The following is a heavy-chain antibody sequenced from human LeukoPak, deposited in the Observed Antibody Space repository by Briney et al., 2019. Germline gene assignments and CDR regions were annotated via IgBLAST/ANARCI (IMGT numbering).Heavy chain of an antibody. CDR3: ASALYYYDSSGIPAGDY. D-gene: IGHD3-22*01. CDR1: GFTFSSYE. V-gene: IGHV3-48*03. J-gene: IGHJ4*02. CDR2: ISSSDSTI. Sequence: GGSLRLSCAASGFTFSSYEMNWVRQAPGKGLEWVSYISSSDSTIYYADSVKGRFTISRDNAKNSLYLQMNSLRAEDTAVYYCASALYYYDSSGIPAGDYWGQGTLVTVSS.